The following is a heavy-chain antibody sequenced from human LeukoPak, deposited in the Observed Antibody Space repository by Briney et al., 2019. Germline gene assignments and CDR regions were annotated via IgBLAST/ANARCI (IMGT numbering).Heavy chain of an antibody. Sequence: SETLSLTCTVSGYSISSGYYWGWIRQPPGKGLEWIGSIYHSGSAYYNPSLKSRVTISVDTSKNQFSLKLSSVTAADTAVYYCAREAIRGLFDYWGQGTLVTVSS. CDR2: IYHSGSA. V-gene: IGHV4-38-2*02. CDR3: AREAIRGLFDY. J-gene: IGHJ4*02. D-gene: IGHD5-24*01. CDR1: GYSISSGYY.